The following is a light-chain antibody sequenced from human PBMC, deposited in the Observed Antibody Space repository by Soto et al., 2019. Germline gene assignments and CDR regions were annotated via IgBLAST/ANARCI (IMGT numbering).Light chain of an antibody. J-gene: IGKJ5*01. V-gene: IGKV1-39*01. CDR3: QQSYTPPIT. Sequence: DIHLTQSPASLSAHVGGRVTITCRASQTIRHYLQWYQQTPGRAPKALIHAASRLQSGVPSRFSGSGSGTDFTLTISSLQPEDSATYFCQQSYTPPITFGQGTRLEIK. CDR1: QTIRHY. CDR2: AAS.